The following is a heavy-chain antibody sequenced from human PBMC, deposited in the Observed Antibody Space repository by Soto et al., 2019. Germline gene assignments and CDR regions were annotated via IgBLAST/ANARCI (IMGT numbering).Heavy chain of an antibody. V-gene: IGHV1-18*01. D-gene: IGHD3-10*01. CDR3: ARGLGEWFGESLSDY. CDR2: ISAYNGNT. Sequence: ASVKVSCKASGYTFTSYDINWVRQAPGQGLEWMGWISAYNGNTNYAQKLQGRVTMTTDTSTSTAYMELRSLRSDDTAVYYCARGLGEWFGESLSDYWGQGTLVTVSS. J-gene: IGHJ4*02. CDR1: GYTFTSYD.